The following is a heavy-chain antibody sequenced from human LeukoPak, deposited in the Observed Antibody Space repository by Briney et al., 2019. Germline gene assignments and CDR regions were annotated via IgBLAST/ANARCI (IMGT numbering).Heavy chain of an antibody. CDR3: ARRATSGDCYDY. V-gene: IGHV3-21*01. D-gene: IGHD2-15*01. CDR2: ISSSSSYI. Sequence: PGGSLRLSCAASGFTFSSYSMNWVRQAPGKGLEWVSSISSSSSYIYYADSVKGRFTISRDNAKNSLYLQMNSLRAEDTAVYYCARRATSGDCYDYWGQGTLVTVSS. J-gene: IGHJ4*02. CDR1: GFTFSSYS.